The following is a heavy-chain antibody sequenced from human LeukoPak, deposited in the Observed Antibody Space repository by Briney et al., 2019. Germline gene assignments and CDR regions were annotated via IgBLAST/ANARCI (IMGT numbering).Heavy chain of an antibody. CDR3: ARPSAAGPYFDY. CDR2: ISYDGSIQ. D-gene: IGHD6-13*01. CDR1: GFTFSSYG. Sequence: GRSLRLSCAASGFTFSSYGMHWVRQAPGKGLEWVALISYDGSIQYYADSVKGRFTISRDNSKNTLYLQMNSLRAEDTAVYYCARPSAAGPYFDYWGQGTLVTVSS. V-gene: IGHV3-30*03. J-gene: IGHJ4*02.